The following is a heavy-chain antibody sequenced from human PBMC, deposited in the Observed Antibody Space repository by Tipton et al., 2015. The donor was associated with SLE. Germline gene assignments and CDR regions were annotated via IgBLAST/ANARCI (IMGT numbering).Heavy chain of an antibody. J-gene: IGHJ2*01. CDR1: GGSISSGGYY. D-gene: IGHD3-3*01. CDR2: IYYSGRT. V-gene: IGHV4-31*03. Sequence: TLSLTCTVSGGSISSGGYYWSWIRQHPGKGLEWIGYIYYSGRTYYNPSLKSRVTISIDTSKNHFSLKLSSVTAADTAVYYCARKRLRALELDHRGRPPLLAISS. CDR3: ARKRLRALELDH.